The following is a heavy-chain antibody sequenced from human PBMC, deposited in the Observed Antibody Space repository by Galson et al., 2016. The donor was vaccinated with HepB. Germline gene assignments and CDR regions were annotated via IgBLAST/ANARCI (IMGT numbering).Heavy chain of an antibody. CDR2: TSPSGST. J-gene: IGHJ4*02. Sequence: SETLSLTCNVHGGSFSGHYWNWIRQPPGKGLEWIGETSPSGSTKYHPSFKSRVAISVDASKNQFSLNVLSVTAADTAVYYCARDNGGNSDFDYWGQGTLVTVSS. V-gene: IGHV4-34*01. D-gene: IGHD4-23*01. CDR3: ARDNGGNSDFDY. CDR1: GGSFSGHY.